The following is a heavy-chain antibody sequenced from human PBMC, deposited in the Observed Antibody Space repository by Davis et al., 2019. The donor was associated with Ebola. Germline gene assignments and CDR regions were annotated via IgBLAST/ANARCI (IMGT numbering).Heavy chain of an antibody. V-gene: IGHV3-15*01. CDR3: TTALLWFGELLFRNPYFFDY. D-gene: IGHD3-10*01. Sequence: GESLKISCAASGFTFSSYAMSWVRQAPGKGLEWVGHIKSKSDGGTTDYAAPVKGRFTISRDDSKSTLYLQMNSLKTEDTAVYYCTTALLWFGELLFRNPYFFDYWGQGTLVTVSS. J-gene: IGHJ4*02. CDR2: IKSKSDGGTT. CDR1: GFTFSSYA.